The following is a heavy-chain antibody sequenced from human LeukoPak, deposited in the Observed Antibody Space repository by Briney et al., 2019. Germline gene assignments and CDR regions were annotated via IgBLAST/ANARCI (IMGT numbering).Heavy chain of an antibody. CDR1: GYSISSGYY. V-gene: IGHV4-38-2*02. Sequence: PSETLSLTCTVSGYSISSGYYWGWIRQPPGKGLEWIGSIYHSGSTYYNPSLKSRVTISVDTSKNQFSLKLSSVTAADTAVYYCARGRGEGRGISMVRGVRAPSYNWFDPWGHGTLVTVSS. J-gene: IGHJ5*02. D-gene: IGHD3-10*01. CDR2: IYHSGST. CDR3: ARGRGEGRGISMVRGVRAPSYNWFDP.